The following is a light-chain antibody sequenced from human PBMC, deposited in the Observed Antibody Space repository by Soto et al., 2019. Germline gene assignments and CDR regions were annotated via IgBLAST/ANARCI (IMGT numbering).Light chain of an antibody. CDR2: GAS. CDR1: QSVSRSY. V-gene: IGKV3-20*01. CDR3: QQYGTSPLT. Sequence: EIVFTQSPGILSLSPGERATLSCGATQSVSRSYLAWYQQKRGQAPRLFIYGASSRETGIPDRFSGSGSGTEFTLTISRLEPEDFAMYYCQQYGTSPLTFGGGTKVDIK. J-gene: IGKJ4*01.